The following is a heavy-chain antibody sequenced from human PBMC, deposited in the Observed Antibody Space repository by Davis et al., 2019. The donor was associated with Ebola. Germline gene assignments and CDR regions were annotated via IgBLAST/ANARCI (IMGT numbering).Heavy chain of an antibody. J-gene: IGHJ6*02. V-gene: IGHV1-69*02. CDR2: IITMLGIA. CDR3: ARARDMATIGDYAMDV. Sequence: SVKVSCKASGGTFISYTISWVRLAPGQGLEWMGRIITMLGIANYAQKFQGSVTITADISTTAYMELRSLGSEDTAGYYCARARDMATIGDYAMDVWGQGTTVTVSS. D-gene: IGHD5-24*01. CDR1: GGTFISYT.